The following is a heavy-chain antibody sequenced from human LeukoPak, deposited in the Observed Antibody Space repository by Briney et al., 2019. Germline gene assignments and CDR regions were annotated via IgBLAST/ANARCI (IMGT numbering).Heavy chain of an antibody. CDR2: INAGNGNT. D-gene: IGHD6-13*01. CDR3: ARGPRAAADDY. V-gene: IGHV1-3*01. Sequence: GASVKVSCKASGYTFINYAINWGRQAPGQRPEWIGWINAGNGNTKYSQKFQGRVTITRDTSASTAYMELSSPRSEDTAVYYCARGPRAAADDYWGQGTLVTVSS. J-gene: IGHJ4*02. CDR1: GYTFINYA.